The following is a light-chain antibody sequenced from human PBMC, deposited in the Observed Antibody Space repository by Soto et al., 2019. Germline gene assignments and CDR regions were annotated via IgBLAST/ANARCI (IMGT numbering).Light chain of an antibody. Sequence: ESVLTQSPGTLSLSPGERAALSCRASQSVSSIYLAWYQQKSGQAPRLLIYAASTRATGIPDRFSGSGSGTDFTLTISRLEPEDFAVYFCQLYGSSPPRYTFGQGNKLEIK. CDR2: AAS. V-gene: IGKV3-20*01. CDR1: QSVSSIY. J-gene: IGKJ2*01. CDR3: QLYGSSPPRYT.